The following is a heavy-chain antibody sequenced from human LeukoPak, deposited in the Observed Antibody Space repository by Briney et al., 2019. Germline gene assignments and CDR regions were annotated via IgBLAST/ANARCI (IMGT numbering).Heavy chain of an antibody. J-gene: IGHJ4*02. CDR1: RFIFSTYS. D-gene: IGHD6-19*01. Sequence: PGGSLRLSCAASRFIFSTYSMSWVRQAAGKGPEWVSSISDGGTNTYYADSVKGRFTISRDNSKNTLSLQMNNLRDEDTAVYYCAKDAAAVTGRRAGFDYWGQGTLVTVSS. CDR2: ISDGGTNT. CDR3: AKDAAAVTGRRAGFDY. V-gene: IGHV3-23*01.